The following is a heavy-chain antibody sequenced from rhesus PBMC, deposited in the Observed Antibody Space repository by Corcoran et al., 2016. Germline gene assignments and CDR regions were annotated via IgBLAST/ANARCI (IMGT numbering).Heavy chain of an antibody. CDR3: ARDYYSYNSLDV. CDR2: IAPSSGYA. J-gene: IGHJ5-2*02. D-gene: IGHD3-16*01. Sequence: QVSRVQSGAEVKKPGTSVKVSCKASGDIFTSHYINWVRKAPGQVLEWRGWIAPSSGYAVYEQKFQGRVTMTRDTSTSTAYMELNSLRSEDTAVYYCARDYYSYNSLDVWGRGVLVTVSS. V-gene: IGHV1-200*01. CDR1: GDIFTSHY.